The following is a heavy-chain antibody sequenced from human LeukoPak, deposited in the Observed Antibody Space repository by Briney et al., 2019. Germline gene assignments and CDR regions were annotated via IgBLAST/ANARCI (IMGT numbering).Heavy chain of an antibody. Sequence: PSETLSLTCTVSGGSISSSSYYWGWIRQPPGKGLEWIGSIYYSGSTYYNPSLKSRVTISVDTSKNQFSLKLSSVTAADTAVYYCARRITQYYYDSSGYPDYWGQGTLVTVSS. D-gene: IGHD3-22*01. CDR3: ARRITQYYYDSSGYPDY. CDR1: GGSISSSSYY. V-gene: IGHV4-39*01. J-gene: IGHJ4*02. CDR2: IYYSGST.